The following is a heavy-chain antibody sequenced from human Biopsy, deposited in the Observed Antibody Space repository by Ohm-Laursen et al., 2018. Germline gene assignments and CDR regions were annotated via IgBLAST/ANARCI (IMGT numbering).Heavy chain of an antibody. CDR1: GYTLAELS. CDR3: AGVLSATSPFDY. Sequence: SVKVSCKVSGYTLAELSMHWVRQAPGQGLEWMGGLDPEHGKRIYAQAFQGRVTMTEDTSTDTAYMELTSLTSEDTAVYYGAGVLSATSPFDYWGQGTLVTVSS. CDR2: LDPEHGKR. V-gene: IGHV1-24*01. D-gene: IGHD2-15*01. J-gene: IGHJ4*02.